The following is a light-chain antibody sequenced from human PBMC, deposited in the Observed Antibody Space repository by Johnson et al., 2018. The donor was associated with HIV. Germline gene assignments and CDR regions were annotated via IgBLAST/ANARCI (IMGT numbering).Light chain of an antibody. Sequence: QSVLTQPPPLSAAPGQKVTISCSGSSSNIGNNYVSWYQQLPGTAPKLLIYDNNKRPSGIPDRFSGSKSGTSATLGITGLQTGDEADYYCGTWDSSLSACVFGTGTKVTVL. CDR1: SSNIGNNY. CDR2: DNN. CDR3: GTWDSSLSACV. J-gene: IGLJ1*01. V-gene: IGLV1-51*01.